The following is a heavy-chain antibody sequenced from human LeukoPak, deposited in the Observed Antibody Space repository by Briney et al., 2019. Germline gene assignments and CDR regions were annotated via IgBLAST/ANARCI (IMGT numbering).Heavy chain of an antibody. CDR3: TTESTIFGAVISPADY. D-gene: IGHD3-3*01. Sequence: PGGSLRLSCAASGFTFSNAWMSWVRQAPGKGLEWVARIKSKTDGGTKDYAAPVKGRFTISSDDSKNTLYLQMNSLKPEDKAVYYCTTESTIFGAVISPADYWGQGTLVTVSS. CDR1: GFTFSNAW. CDR2: IKSKTDGGTK. V-gene: IGHV3-15*01. J-gene: IGHJ4*02.